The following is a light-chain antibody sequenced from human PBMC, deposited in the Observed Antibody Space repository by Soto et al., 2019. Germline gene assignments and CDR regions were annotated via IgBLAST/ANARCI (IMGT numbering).Light chain of an antibody. CDR1: SSNIGAGYD. CDR2: GNS. Sequence: QSVLTQPPSVSGAPGQRVTISCTGSSSNIGAGYDVHWYQQLPGTAPKLLIYGNSNRPSGVPDRFSGSKSGTSAPLAITGLQGEDEADYYCQSYDSRLSGYVFGTGTKVTVL. J-gene: IGLJ1*01. CDR3: QSYDSRLSGYV. V-gene: IGLV1-40*01.